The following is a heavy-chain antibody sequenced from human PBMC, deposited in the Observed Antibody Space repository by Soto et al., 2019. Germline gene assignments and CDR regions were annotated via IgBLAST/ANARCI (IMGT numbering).Heavy chain of an antibody. J-gene: IGHJ4*02. V-gene: IGHV3-43*01. CDR1: GFTFEDFT. D-gene: IGHD6-13*01. CDR3: EKEYKSRWDALFDD. Sequence: GGSLRLSCAASGFTFEDFTMHWVRQAPGKGLEWVSLINWDGGDTFYADSVKGRFTISRDNSKSSLFLQMNALRSEDTALYYCEKEYKSRWDALFDDWGQGALVTVSS. CDR2: INWDGGDT.